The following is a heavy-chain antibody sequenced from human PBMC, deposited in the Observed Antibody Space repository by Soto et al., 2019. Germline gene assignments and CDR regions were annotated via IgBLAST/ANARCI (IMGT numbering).Heavy chain of an antibody. CDR2: ISAYNGNT. CDR3: ARDASLFSSSSGFRYYYYGMDV. D-gene: IGHD6-6*01. V-gene: IGHV1-18*01. Sequence: ASVKVSCKASGYTFTSYGISWVRQAPGQGLEWMGWISAYNGNTNYAQKLQGRVTMTTDTSTSTAYMELRSLRPDDTAVYYCARDASLFSSSSGFRYYYYGMDVWGQGTTVTVSS. J-gene: IGHJ6*02. CDR1: GYTFTSYG.